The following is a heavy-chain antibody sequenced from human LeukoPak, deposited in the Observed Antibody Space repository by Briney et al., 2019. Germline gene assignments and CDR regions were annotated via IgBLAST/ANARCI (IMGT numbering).Heavy chain of an antibody. CDR3: ARDSGYPGYYYYYMDV. Sequence: PGGSLRLSCAASGFTFSNAWMSWVRQAPGKGLEWIGYIYYSGSTNYNPSLKSRVTISVDTSKNQFSLKLSSVTAADTAVYYCARDSGYPGYYYYYMDVWGKGTTVTVSS. D-gene: IGHD3-9*01. CDR1: GFTFSNAW. J-gene: IGHJ6*03. CDR2: IYYSGST. V-gene: IGHV4-59*01.